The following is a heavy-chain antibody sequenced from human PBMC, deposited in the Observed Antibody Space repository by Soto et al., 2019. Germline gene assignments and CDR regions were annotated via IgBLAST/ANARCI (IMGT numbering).Heavy chain of an antibody. D-gene: IGHD3-3*01. V-gene: IGHV3-23*01. CDR3: ANLFDYDFWSGYTPAPSDY. J-gene: IGHJ4*02. Sequence: EVQLLESGGGLVQPGGSLRLSCAASGFTFSSYAMSWVRQAPGKGLEWVSAISGSGGSTNYADSVKGRFTISRDNSKYTLYLQMNSLRAEDTAVYYCANLFDYDFWSGYTPAPSDYWGQGTLVTVSS. CDR1: GFTFSSYA. CDR2: ISGSGGST.